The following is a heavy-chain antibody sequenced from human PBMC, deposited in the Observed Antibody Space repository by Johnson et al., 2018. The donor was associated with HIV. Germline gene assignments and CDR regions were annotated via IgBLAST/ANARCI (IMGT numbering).Heavy chain of an antibody. CDR3: VKDISAPLYGRGGSCYSLAFDI. D-gene: IGHD2-15*01. CDR2: ISWNSGSI. CDR1: GFTFDDYA. J-gene: IGHJ3*02. Sequence: VQLVESGGGLVQPGRSLRLSCAASGFTFDDYAMHWVRQAPGKGLEWVSGISWNSGSIGYVDSVKGRFTISSDNAKNSLYLQMNSQRAADTALYYCVKDISAPLYGRGGSCYSLAFDIWGQGTMFTVSS. V-gene: IGHV3-9*01.